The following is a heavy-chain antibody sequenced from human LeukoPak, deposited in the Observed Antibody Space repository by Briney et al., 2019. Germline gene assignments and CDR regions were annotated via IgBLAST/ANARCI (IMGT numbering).Heavy chain of an antibody. Sequence: SETLSLTCTVSGGSISSSSYCWGWLRQPPGKGLEWIGTICYSGSTFYNPSLKSRVTISVDTSKNQFSLRLSSVTAADTAVYYCARSVYIVVEYYFDCWGQGALVTVSS. V-gene: IGHV4-39*01. CDR3: ARSVYIVVEYYFDC. CDR2: ICYSGST. CDR1: GGSISSSSYC. D-gene: IGHD2-15*01. J-gene: IGHJ4*02.